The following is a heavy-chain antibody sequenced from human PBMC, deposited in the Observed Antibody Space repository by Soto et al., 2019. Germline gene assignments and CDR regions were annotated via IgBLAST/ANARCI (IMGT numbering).Heavy chain of an antibody. J-gene: IGHJ5*02. CDR3: AREDPTAVNWFDP. CDR2: IYYSGSP. V-gene: IGHV4-31*03. Sequence: QVQLQESGPGLVKPSQTLSLTCTVSGGSISSGGYYWSWIRQHPGKGLEWIGYIYYSGSPYHNPSLKSRVTISVDTSKNQFSLKLSSVTAADTAVYYCAREDPTAVNWFDPWGQRTLVTVSS. CDR1: GGSISSGGYY.